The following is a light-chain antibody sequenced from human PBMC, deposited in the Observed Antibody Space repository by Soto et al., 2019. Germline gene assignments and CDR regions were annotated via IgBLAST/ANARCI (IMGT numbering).Light chain of an antibody. V-gene: IGKV3-15*01. J-gene: IGKJ3*01. CDR2: GAS. CDR3: QQYNNWPPT. Sequence: EIVMTQSPATLSVSPGERATLSCRARQSVSSNLAWYQQKPGQAPRLLIYGASTRATGIPARFSGSGSGPEFTLTISSLQSEDFAVYYCQQYNNWPPTVGPGTKVDIK. CDR1: QSVSSN.